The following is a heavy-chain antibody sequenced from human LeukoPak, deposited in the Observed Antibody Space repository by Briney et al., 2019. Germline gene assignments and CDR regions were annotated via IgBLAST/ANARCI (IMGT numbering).Heavy chain of an antibody. V-gene: IGHV4-34*01. CDR2: IYYSGST. J-gene: IGHJ4*02. D-gene: IGHD6-6*01. Sequence: SETLSLTCVVYGGSFSGYYWSWIRQPPGKGLEWIGTIYYSGSTYYNPSLKSRVTISVDTSKNQFSLKLSSVTAADTALYYCARHVIAARPFDYWGQGTLVTVSS. CDR3: ARHVIAARPFDY. CDR1: GGSFSGYY.